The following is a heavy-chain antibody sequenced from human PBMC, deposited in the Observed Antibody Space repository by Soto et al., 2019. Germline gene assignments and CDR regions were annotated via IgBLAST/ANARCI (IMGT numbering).Heavy chain of an antibody. CDR2: IYYSGT. CDR1: GGSISSGGYH. CDR3: ARGVRD. Sequence: QVQLQESGPGLVKPSQTLSLTCTVSGGSISSGGYHWSWIRQHPGKGLEWIGYIYYSGTSYNPSLKSRVTLSVDTSKNQFSLKLSSVTAADTAVYFCARGVRDWGQGTLVTVSS. J-gene: IGHJ4*02. V-gene: IGHV4-31*03. D-gene: IGHD3-10*01.